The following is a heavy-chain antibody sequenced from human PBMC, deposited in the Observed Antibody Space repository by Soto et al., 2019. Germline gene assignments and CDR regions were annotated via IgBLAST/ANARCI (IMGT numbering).Heavy chain of an antibody. V-gene: IGHV4-30-2*01. CDR3: ARVVPAASRGWFDY. Sequence: SETLSLTCAVSGGSISSGGYSWSWIRQPPGKGLEWIGYIYHSGSTYYNPSLKSRVTISVDRSKNQFSLKLSSVTAADTAVYYCARVVPAASRGWFDYWGQGTLVTVSS. D-gene: IGHD2-2*01. CDR1: GGSISSGGYS. CDR2: IYHSGST. J-gene: IGHJ4*02.